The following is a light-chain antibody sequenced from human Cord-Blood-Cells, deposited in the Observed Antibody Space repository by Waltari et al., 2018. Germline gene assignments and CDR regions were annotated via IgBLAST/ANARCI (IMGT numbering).Light chain of an antibody. V-gene: IGLV2-14*01. CDR2: DVS. CDR3: SSYTSSSTYV. Sequence: QSALTQPASVSGSPGQSITISCTGTSSDVGGYNYVSWYQQHPGKAPKLMIYDVSNRPSGVSKRFSGSKSRNTASLTISGLQAEDEADYYCSSYTSSSTYVFGTGTKVTVL. J-gene: IGLJ1*01. CDR1: SSDVGGYNY.